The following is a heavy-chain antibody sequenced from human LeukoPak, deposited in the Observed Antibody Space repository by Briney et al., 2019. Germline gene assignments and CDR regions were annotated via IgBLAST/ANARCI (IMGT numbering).Heavy chain of an antibody. CDR3: ARHGSNGYTDAFDI. J-gene: IGHJ3*02. CDR2: IYAGDSDT. D-gene: IGHD3-22*01. Sequence: GESLKISCKASGYKFTNYWIGWVRQMPGKGLEWMGIIYAGDSDTRCSPSFQGQVTISADKSISTAYLQWSSLKASDTAMYYCARHGSNGYTDAFDIWGQGTMVTVSS. CDR1: GYKFTNYW. V-gene: IGHV5-51*01.